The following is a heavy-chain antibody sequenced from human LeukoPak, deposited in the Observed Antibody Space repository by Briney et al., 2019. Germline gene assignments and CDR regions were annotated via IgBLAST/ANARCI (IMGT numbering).Heavy chain of an antibody. CDR3: ARVVGGSPDY. Sequence: QTLSHTCAISGDSVSSNSAAWNWIRQSPSSGLEWLGRTFYRSKWKNDYAVSVKSRITINPDTSKNQFSLQLSSVTPEDTAVYYCARVVGGSPDYWGQGTLVTVSS. J-gene: IGHJ4*02. CDR2: TFYRSKWKN. V-gene: IGHV6-1*01. CDR1: GDSVSSNSAA. D-gene: IGHD2-15*01.